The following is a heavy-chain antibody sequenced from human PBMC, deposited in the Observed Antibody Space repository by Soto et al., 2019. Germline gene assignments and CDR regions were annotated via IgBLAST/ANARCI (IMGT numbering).Heavy chain of an antibody. CDR2: ISAYNGNK. D-gene: IGHD6-13*01. Sequence: QVQLVQSGAEVKKPGASVKVSCKASGYTFTSYGISWVRQAPGQGLEWMGWISAYNGNKNYAQKLQGRVTITTDTSTSPAYLELRGLRSDDMAVYYCAIDGAEQHHEPDYAFEIWGQVTMVTESS. CDR3: AIDGAEQHHEPDYAFEI. J-gene: IGHJ3*02. CDR1: GYTFTSYG. V-gene: IGHV1-18*03.